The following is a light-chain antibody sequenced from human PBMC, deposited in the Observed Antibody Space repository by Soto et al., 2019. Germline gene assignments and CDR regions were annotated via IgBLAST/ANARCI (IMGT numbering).Light chain of an antibody. Sequence: QSVLTQPPSVSGAPGQRVTISCTASSSNIGAGYDVHWYPQLPGTAPKLLIYGNTNRPSGVPDRFSGSKSGTSASLAITGLQAEDEADYYCQSYDSSLSAWVFGGGTKLTVL. CDR3: QSYDSSLSAWV. V-gene: IGLV1-40*01. J-gene: IGLJ3*02. CDR2: GNT. CDR1: SSNIGAGYD.